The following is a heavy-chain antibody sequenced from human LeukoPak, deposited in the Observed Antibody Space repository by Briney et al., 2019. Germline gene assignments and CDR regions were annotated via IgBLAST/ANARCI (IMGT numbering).Heavy chain of an antibody. D-gene: IGHD3-3*01. J-gene: IGHJ4*02. V-gene: IGHV1-18*01. Sequence: ASLKVSCKTSVYKYKNYGISGVRQAPGQGLEWMGWISTYNGNTKYSDHVRGRLTVTTDPSTTTVYMELRNLTLDGTAVYYCSREHVLRFFEWSPHYFAYWGQGTPVPV. CDR1: VYKYKNYG. CDR3: SREHVLRFFEWSPHYFAY. CDR2: ISTYNGNT.